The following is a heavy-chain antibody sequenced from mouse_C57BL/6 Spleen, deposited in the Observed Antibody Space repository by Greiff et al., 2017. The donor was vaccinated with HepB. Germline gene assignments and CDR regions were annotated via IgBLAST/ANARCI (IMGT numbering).Heavy chain of an antibody. V-gene: IGHV2-5*01. D-gene: IGHD2-4*01. CDR1: GFSLTSYG. Sequence: VKLMESGPGLVQPSQSLSITCTVSGFSLTSYGVHWVRQSPGKGLEWLGVIWRGGSTDYNAAFMSRLSITKDNSKSQVFFKMNSLQADDTAIYYCAKRGGDYDGYYYAMDYWGQGTSVTVSS. J-gene: IGHJ4*01. CDR2: IWRGGST. CDR3: AKRGGDYDGYYYAMDY.